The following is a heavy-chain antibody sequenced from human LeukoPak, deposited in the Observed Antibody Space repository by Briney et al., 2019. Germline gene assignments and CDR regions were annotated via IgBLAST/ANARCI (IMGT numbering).Heavy chain of an antibody. CDR1: GFTFSSYA. CDR2: ISGSGGST. V-gene: IGHV3-23*01. D-gene: IGHD3-22*01. CDR3: AKAFTMIVVVISSDFDY. J-gene: IGHJ4*02. Sequence: GGSLRLSCAASGFTFSSYAMSWVRQATGKGLEWVSAISGSGGSTYYADSVKGGFTISRDNSKKTLYLQMNSLRAEDTARYYCAKAFTMIVVVISSDFDYWGQGTLVTVSS.